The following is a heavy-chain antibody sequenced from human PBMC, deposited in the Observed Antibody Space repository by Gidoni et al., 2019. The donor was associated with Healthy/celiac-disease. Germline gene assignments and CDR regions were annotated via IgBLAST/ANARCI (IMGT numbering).Heavy chain of an antibody. D-gene: IGHD3-22*01. Sequence: TIGGYYWSWIRQHPGKGLEWIGYIYYSGSTYYNPSLKSRVTISVDTSKNPFSLKLSSVTAADTAVYYCARARPYYYDSSGYPFDYWGQGTLVTVSS. J-gene: IGHJ4*02. V-gene: IGHV4-31*02. CDR2: IYYSGST. CDR3: ARARPYYYDSSGYPFDY. CDR1: TIGGYY.